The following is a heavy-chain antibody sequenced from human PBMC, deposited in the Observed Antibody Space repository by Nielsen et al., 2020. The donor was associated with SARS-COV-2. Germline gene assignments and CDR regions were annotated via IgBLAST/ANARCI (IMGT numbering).Heavy chain of an antibody. J-gene: IGHJ4*02. D-gene: IGHD2-8*01. CDR2: FDPEDGET. Sequence: ASVKVSCKVSGYTLTELSMHWVRQAPGKGLEWMGGFDPEDGETIYAQKFQGRVTMTEDTSTDTAYMELSSLRSDDTAVYYCARDPVVLMVYAPDPFDYWGQGTLVTVSS. CDR3: ARDPVVLMVYAPDPFDY. V-gene: IGHV1-24*01. CDR1: GYTLTELS.